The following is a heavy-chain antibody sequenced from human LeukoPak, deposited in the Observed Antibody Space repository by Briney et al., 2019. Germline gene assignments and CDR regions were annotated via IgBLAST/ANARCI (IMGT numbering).Heavy chain of an antibody. CDR2: ISSSSSYI. V-gene: IGHV3-21*01. CDR1: GFTFSSYS. Sequence: GGSLRLSCAASGFTFSSYSMNWVRQAPGKGLEWVSSISSSSSYIYYADSVKGRFTVSRDNAKNSLYLQMNSLRAEDTAVYYCARDRYAVAKDYWGQGTLVTVSS. J-gene: IGHJ4*02. D-gene: IGHD4-23*01. CDR3: ARDRYAVAKDY.